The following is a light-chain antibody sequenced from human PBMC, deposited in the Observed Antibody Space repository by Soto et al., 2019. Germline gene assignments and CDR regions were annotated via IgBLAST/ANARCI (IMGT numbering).Light chain of an antibody. J-gene: IGKJ3*01. Sequence: EIVLTQSPGTLSLSPGERATLSCRASQSVSSTYLAWYQQKPGQAPRLLIYSASTRATGIPARFSGSGSGTEFTLTISSLQSEDFAVYYCQENNDWRFTFGPGTKVDIK. V-gene: IGKV3-15*01. CDR2: SAS. CDR1: QSVSSTY. CDR3: QENNDWRFT.